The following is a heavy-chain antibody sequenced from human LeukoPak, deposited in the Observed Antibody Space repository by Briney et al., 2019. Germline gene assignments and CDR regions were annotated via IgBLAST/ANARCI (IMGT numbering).Heavy chain of an antibody. CDR1: GFTFSRSA. V-gene: IGHV3-23*01. D-gene: IGHD6-13*01. J-gene: IGHJ4*02. CDR3: VKGRISEDGLDF. CDR2: ISSSGNT. Sequence: GGSLRLSCAASGFTFSRSAMTWVRQTPGKGLDWVSSISSSGNTYYADSVKGRFTISRDNSKNMLYLQMNSLRVEDTAVYYCVKGRISEDGLDFWGQGTLVTVSS.